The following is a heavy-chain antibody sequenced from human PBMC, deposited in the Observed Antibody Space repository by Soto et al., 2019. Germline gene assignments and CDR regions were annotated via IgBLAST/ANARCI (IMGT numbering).Heavy chain of an antibody. J-gene: IGHJ2*01. Sequence: EVQLVESGGGLVKPGRSLRLSCTASGFTFPDFPLSWFRQAPGKGLEWVGFIRTNPYGGSAEYAASVIGRFIISRDDSKNISYLQMSSLKSDDTAVYYCGRASAYVRDAAWSFDLWGRGTVVAVSS. V-gene: IGHV3-49*05. CDR3: GRASAYVRDAAWSFDL. CDR1: GFTFPDFP. D-gene: IGHD3-10*02. CDR2: IRTNPYGGSA.